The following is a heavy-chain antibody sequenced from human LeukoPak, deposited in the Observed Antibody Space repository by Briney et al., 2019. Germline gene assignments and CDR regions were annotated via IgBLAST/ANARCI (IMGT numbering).Heavy chain of an antibody. J-gene: IGHJ4*02. D-gene: IGHD5-24*01. Sequence: ASVKVSCKASGCTFTSYGISWVRQAPGQGLEWMGGIIPIFGTANYAQKFQGRVTITADESTSTAYMELSSLRSEDTAVYYCARIRDGYNSYYFDYWGQGTLVTVSS. CDR2: IIPIFGTA. CDR3: ARIRDGYNSYYFDY. V-gene: IGHV1-69*13. CDR1: GCTFTSYG.